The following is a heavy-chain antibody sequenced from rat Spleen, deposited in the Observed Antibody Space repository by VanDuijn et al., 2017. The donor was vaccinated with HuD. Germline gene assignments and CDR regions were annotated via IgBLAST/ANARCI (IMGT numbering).Heavy chain of an antibody. CDR3: TRLNSGYWYFDV. V-gene: IGHV5-29*01. CDR1: GFTFSDYY. D-gene: IGHD4-3*01. Sequence: EVQLVESDGGLVQPGRSLKLSCAASGFTFSDYYMAWVRQAPTKGLEWVATINFDGIRTYYRDSVKGRFTISRDNATSTLYLQMDSLKSEDKATYYCTRLNSGYWYFDVWGPGTKVTVSS. CDR2: INFDGIRT. J-gene: IGHJ1*01.